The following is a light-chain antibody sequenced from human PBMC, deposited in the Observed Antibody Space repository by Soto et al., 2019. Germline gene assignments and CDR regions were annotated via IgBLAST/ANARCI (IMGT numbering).Light chain of an antibody. V-gene: IGKV1-5*01. Sequence: DVQMTQSPSTLSASAGDGVTITCRASEKVSSYLAWFQQKPGNAPKLLISDASDLESGAPSRFSGSGAGTDFTHTISSRQPEDFATYYCQQYNTYPFPFGPGTNIDVK. J-gene: IGKJ3*01. CDR2: DAS. CDR3: QQYNTYPFP. CDR1: EKVSSY.